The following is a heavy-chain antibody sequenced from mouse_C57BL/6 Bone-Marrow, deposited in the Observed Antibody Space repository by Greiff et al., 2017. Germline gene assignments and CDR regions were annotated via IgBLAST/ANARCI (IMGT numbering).Heavy chain of an antibody. CDR1: GFTFSSYG. CDR2: ISSGGSYT. CDR3: ARQGYGNRFAY. V-gene: IGHV5-6*01. J-gene: IGHJ3*01. D-gene: IGHD1-1*01. Sequence: EVQRVESGGDLVKPGGSLKLSCAASGFTFSSYGMSWVRQTPDKRLEWVATISSGGSYTYYPDSVKGRFTISRDNAKNTLYLQMSSLKSEDTAMYYCARQGYGNRFAYCGQGTLVTVSA.